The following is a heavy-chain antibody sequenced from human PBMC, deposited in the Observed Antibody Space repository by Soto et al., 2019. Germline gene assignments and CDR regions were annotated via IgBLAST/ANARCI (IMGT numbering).Heavy chain of an antibody. CDR3: ARGGTLATISFAVP. CDR2: IIPIFGTA. CDR1: GGTFSSYA. D-gene: IGHD5-12*01. V-gene: IGHV1-69*12. J-gene: IGHJ5*02. Sequence: QVQLVQSGAEVKKPGSSVKVSCKASGGTFSSYAISWVRQAPGQGLAWMGGIIPIFGTANSAQKFQGRVTITADESTSTAYMELSSLRSEDTAVYYCARGGTLATISFAVPWGQGTLVTVSS.